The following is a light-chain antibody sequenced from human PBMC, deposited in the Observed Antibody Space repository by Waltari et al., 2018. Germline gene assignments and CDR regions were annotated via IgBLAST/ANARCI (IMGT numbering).Light chain of an antibody. V-gene: IGKV1-39*01. CDR1: QTISRY. CDR3: QQTYSTPRT. J-gene: IGKJ1*01. CDR2: AAS. Sequence: DIQMTESPSSLSASAVDRVSITCRTSQTISRYLNWYKQKPGKAPNLLIYAASSLQSGVPSRFSGSGSGTDFTLTISSLQSEDFATYYCQQTYSTPRTFGQGTRVEVK.